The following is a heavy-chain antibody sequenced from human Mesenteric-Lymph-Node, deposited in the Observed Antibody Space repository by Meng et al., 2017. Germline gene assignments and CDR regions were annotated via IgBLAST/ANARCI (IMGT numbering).Heavy chain of an antibody. V-gene: IGHV3-74*01. CDR1: GFTFSSYW. D-gene: IGHD1-26*01. J-gene: IGHJ4*02. CDR2: INSDGSST. CDR3: AKDLVGVTY. Sequence: GESLKISCAASGFTFSSYWMHWVRQAPGKGLVWVSRINSDGSSTSYADSVKGRFTISRDNSKNTLYLQVNSLRAEDTGIYYCAKDLVGVTYWGQGTLVTVSS.